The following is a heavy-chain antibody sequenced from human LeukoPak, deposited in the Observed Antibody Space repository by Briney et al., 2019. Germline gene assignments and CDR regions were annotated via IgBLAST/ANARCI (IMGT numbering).Heavy chain of an antibody. Sequence: SSETLSLTCTVSGGSISSYYWSWIRQPAGKGLEWIGRIYTSGSTNYNPSLKGRVTMSVDTSKNQFSLKLSSVTAADTAVYYCAREGSSGWQEAYYYMDVWGKGTTVTVSS. CDR1: GGSISSYY. J-gene: IGHJ6*03. V-gene: IGHV4-4*07. CDR3: AREGSSGWQEAYYYMDV. D-gene: IGHD6-19*01. CDR2: IYTSGST.